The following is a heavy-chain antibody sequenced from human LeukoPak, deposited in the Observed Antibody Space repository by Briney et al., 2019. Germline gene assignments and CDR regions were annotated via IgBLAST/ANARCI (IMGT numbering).Heavy chain of an antibody. D-gene: IGHD6-6*01. V-gene: IGHV3-53*01. CDR1: GFTFSSYA. J-gene: IGHJ4*02. CDR3: ARSYSSSSGGLYYFDY. CDR2: IYSGGST. Sequence: GGSLRLSCAASGFTFSSYAMSWVRQAPGKGLEWVSVIYSGGSTYYSDSVQGRFTISRDTSKNTLYLQMNSLRAEDTAVYYCARSYSSSSGGLYYFDYWGQGTLVTVSS.